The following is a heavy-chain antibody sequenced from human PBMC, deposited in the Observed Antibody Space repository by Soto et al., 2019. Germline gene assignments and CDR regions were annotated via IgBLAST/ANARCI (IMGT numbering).Heavy chain of an antibody. CDR1: GFTFSSYA. J-gene: IGHJ3*02. CDR3: AKIPHGSSWYFDAFDI. D-gene: IGHD6-13*01. Sequence: EVQLLESGGGLVQPGGSLRLSCAASGFTFSSYAMSWVRQAPGKGLEWVSAISGSGGSTYYADSVKGRFTISRDNSRNTLYLKMNSRRAEDTAVYYCAKIPHGSSWYFDAFDIWGQGTMVTVSS. CDR2: ISGSGGST. V-gene: IGHV3-23*01.